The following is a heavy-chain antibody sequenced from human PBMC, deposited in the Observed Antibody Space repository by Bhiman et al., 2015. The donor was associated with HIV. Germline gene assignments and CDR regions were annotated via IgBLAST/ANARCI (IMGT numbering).Heavy chain of an antibody. CDR1: GFTFTYAW. Sequence: EVHLVESGGGLVKPGGSLRLSCAASGFTFTYAWMTWVRRAPGKGLEWVGRIYSKSNGGTADYAAPVKGRFTISRDDSKNTLFLQMNSLKTEDTAVYYCATSPAILYYFDSWGQGSLVTVSS. D-gene: IGHD2-2*01. V-gene: IGHV3-15*01. CDR3: ATSPAILYYFDS. J-gene: IGHJ4*02. CDR2: IYSKSNGGTA.